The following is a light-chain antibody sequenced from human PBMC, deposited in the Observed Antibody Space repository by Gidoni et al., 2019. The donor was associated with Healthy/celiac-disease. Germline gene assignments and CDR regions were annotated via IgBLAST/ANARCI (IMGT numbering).Light chain of an antibody. Sequence: QPALTQPRSVSGSPAQSVTISCTVTSSDVGRYNYVSWYQQHPGKAPKLMIYDVSQLPSGVPDRFSGSKSGNTASLTISGLQAEDEADYYCCSYAGSYTYVFGTGTKVTVL. J-gene: IGLJ1*01. CDR3: CSYAGSYTYV. CDR1: SSDVGRYNY. CDR2: DVS. V-gene: IGLV2-11*01.